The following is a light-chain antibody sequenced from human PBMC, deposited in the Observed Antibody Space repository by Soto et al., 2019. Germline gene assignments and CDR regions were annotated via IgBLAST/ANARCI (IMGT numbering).Light chain of an antibody. CDR3: QSYDSSLRVV. CDR1: SSNIGAGYD. V-gene: IGLV1-40*01. CDR2: GNS. J-gene: IGLJ2*01. Sequence: QSVLTQPPSVSGAPGQRVTISCTGSSSNIGAGYDVHWYQQLPGTAPKLLIYGNSNRPSGVPDRFSGSKSGTSASLAITGLQHADEADYYCQSYDSSLRVVFGGGTKVTVL.